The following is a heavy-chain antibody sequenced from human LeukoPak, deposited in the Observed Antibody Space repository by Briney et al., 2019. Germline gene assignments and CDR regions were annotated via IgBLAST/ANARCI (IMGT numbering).Heavy chain of an antibody. Sequence: ASVKVSCKASGGTFSSYAISWVRQAPGQGLEWMGGIIPIFGTANYAQKFQGRVTITADESTSTAYMELSSLRSEDTAVYYCARWTYLERYHYYGMDVWGQGTTVTVSS. CDR2: IIPIFGTA. J-gene: IGHJ6*02. V-gene: IGHV1-69*01. CDR3: ARWTYLERYHYYGMDV. CDR1: GGTFSSYA. D-gene: IGHD1-1*01.